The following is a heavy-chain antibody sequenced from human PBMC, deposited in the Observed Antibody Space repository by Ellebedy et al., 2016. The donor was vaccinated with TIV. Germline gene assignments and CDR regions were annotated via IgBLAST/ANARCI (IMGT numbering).Heavy chain of an antibody. Sequence: SQTLSLTCVISRDSVSTDIGWNWIRQSSSRGLEWLGRTYYRSKWNNDYAVSLKSRITINPDTSKNLFSLQLNSVTPEDTAVYYCARGWFGSGMGVWGQGTTVTVSS. CDR2: TYYRSKWNN. CDR3: ARGWFGSGMGV. CDR1: RDSVSTDIG. V-gene: IGHV6-1*01. J-gene: IGHJ6*02. D-gene: IGHD3-10*01.